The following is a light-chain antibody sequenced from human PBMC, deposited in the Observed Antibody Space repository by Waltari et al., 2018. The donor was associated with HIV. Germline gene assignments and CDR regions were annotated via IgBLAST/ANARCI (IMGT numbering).Light chain of an antibody. J-gene: IGKJ1*01. Sequence: ELVMTQSPGTLSVSPGARATLSCRASQSVSSKLAWYQQKPGQAPRLLIYGASTRATGIPGRFSGSGSGTEFTLTISSLQSEDSAVYYCQQYNNWPPWTFGQGTKVEIK. CDR3: QQYNNWPPWT. CDR1: QSVSSK. CDR2: GAS. V-gene: IGKV3-15*01.